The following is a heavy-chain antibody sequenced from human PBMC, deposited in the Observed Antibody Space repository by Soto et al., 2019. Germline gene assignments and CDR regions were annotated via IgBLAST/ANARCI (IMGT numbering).Heavy chain of an antibody. J-gene: IGHJ5*02. CDR3: ARGSAAGKTWFDP. CDR1: GFTFSSYA. D-gene: IGHD6-13*01. V-gene: IGHV3-30-3*01. Sequence: QVQLVESGGGVVQPGRSLRLSCAASGFTFSSYAMHWVRQAPGKGLEWVAVISYDGSNKYYADSVKGRFTISRDNSKNTLDLQMNSLRAEDTAVYYCARGSAAGKTWFDPWGQGTLVTVSS. CDR2: ISYDGSNK.